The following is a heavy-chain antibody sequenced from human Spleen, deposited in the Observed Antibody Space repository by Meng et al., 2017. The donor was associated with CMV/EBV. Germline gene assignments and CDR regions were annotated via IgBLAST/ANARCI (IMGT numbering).Heavy chain of an antibody. J-gene: IGHJ4*02. D-gene: IGHD6-6*01. CDR1: GGSFSSYA. CDR3: ARDRFEYRRSSPFDD. CDR2: IIPLVDIP. V-gene: IGHV1-69*10. Sequence: SVKVSCNASGGSFSSYAFNWVRQAPGQGLEWMGEIIPLVDIPNYAQQFQERVTITADKSTRTAYMELRYLRPEDTALYYCARDRFEYRRSSPFDDWGQGALVTVSS.